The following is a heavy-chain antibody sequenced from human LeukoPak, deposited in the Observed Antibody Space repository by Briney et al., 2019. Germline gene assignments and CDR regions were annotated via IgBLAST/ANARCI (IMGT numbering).Heavy chain of an antibody. Sequence: HPGGSLRLSCAASGFTFSSYAMSWVRQAPGKGLEWVSAISGSGGSTYYADSVKGRFTISRDNSKNTLYLQMNSLRAEDTAVYYCARELLDLLYYDSSGYWGGAFDIWGQGTMVTVSS. D-gene: IGHD3-22*01. CDR2: ISGSGGST. V-gene: IGHV3-23*01. J-gene: IGHJ3*02. CDR3: ARELLDLLYYDSSGYWGGAFDI. CDR1: GFTFSSYA.